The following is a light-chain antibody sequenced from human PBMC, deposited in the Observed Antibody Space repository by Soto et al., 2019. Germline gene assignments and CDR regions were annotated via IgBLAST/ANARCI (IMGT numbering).Light chain of an antibody. J-gene: IGKJ1*01. Sequence: EIVMTQSPATLSVSPGERATLSCRASQSVSSNLAWYQQKPGQAPRLLIYGAFTRATGIPARFSGSGSGTEFTLTISSLQSEDFAVYYCQKYNNWPPWTFGQGTKVEIK. CDR2: GAF. CDR1: QSVSSN. CDR3: QKYNNWPPWT. V-gene: IGKV3-15*01.